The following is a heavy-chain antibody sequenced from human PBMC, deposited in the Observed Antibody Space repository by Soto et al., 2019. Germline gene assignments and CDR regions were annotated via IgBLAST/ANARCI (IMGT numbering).Heavy chain of an antibody. J-gene: IGHJ4*02. V-gene: IGHV4-59*01. D-gene: IGHD3-22*01. CDR1: GGSISGYY. Sequence: SETLSLTCTVSGGSISGYYWSWIRQPPGKGLEWIGYIYYSGSTNYNPSLKSRVTISVDTSKNQFSLKLSSVTAADTAVYYCARWYYYDSSGWYFDYWGQGTLVTVSS. CDR3: ARWYYYDSSGWYFDY. CDR2: IYYSGST.